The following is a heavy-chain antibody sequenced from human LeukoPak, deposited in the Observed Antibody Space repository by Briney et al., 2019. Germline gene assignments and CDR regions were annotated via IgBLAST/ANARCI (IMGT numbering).Heavy chain of an antibody. CDR1: GVSISSGSNY. V-gene: IGHV4-39*07. D-gene: IGHD3-10*01. Sequence: SETLSLTCRVSGVSISSGSNYWGWIRQPPGKTLEWIGSIYSSGSTYYNSSLKSRVIILIDTAKNHFSLNLSSVTATDTAVYYCARSDGYGLVGIWGQGTMVTVSS. J-gene: IGHJ3*02. CDR3: ARSDGYGLVGI. CDR2: IYSSGST.